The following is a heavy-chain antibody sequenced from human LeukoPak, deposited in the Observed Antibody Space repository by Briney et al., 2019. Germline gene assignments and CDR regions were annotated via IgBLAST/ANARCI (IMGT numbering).Heavy chain of an antibody. J-gene: IGHJ4*02. CDR1: GFTFSSYG. D-gene: IGHD3-22*01. Sequence: GRSLRLSCAASGFTFSSYGMHWVRQAPGKGLEWVAVISYGGSNKYYADSVKGRFTICRDNSKNTVYLQMNSVRAEDTDVYYCAKADYDSSGYCDYWGQGTLVTVSS. V-gene: IGHV3-30*18. CDR2: ISYGGSNK. CDR3: AKADYDSSGYCDY.